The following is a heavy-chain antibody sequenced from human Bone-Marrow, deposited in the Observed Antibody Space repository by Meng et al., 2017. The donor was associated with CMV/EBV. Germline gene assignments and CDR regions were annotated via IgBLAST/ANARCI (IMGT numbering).Heavy chain of an antibody. CDR1: GFTFSSYG. D-gene: IGHD3-16*01. CDR2: IWYDGSNK. CDR3: AKGLEWSDP. Sequence: GGSLRLSCAASGFTFSSYGMHWVRQAPGKGLEWVAVIWYDGSNKYYADSVKGRFTISRDNSKNTLYLQMNSLRAEDTAVYYCAKGLEWSDPWGQGTLVTVSS. V-gene: IGHV3-33*06. J-gene: IGHJ5*02.